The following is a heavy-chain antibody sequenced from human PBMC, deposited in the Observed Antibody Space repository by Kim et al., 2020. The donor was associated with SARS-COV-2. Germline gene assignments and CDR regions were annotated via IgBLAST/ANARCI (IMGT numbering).Heavy chain of an antibody. D-gene: IGHD3-16*02. CDR1: GGSISSSSYY. V-gene: IGHV4-39*01. J-gene: IGHJ4*02. Sequence: SETLSLTCTASGGSISSSSYYWGWIRQPPGKGLEWIGSIYHSGSTYYNPSRKSRVTISVDTSKNQFSLKLSSVTAADTAVYYCARQALRELSYLDYWGQG. CDR2: IYHSGST. CDR3: ARQALRELSYLDY.